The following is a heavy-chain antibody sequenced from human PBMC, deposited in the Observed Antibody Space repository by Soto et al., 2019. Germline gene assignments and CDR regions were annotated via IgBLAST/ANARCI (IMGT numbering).Heavy chain of an antibody. CDR1: GGSISSGGYY. Sequence: PSETLSLTCTVSGGSISSGGYYWSWIRQHPGKGLEWIGYIYYSGSTYYNPSLKSRVTISVDTSKNQFSLKLSSVTAADTAVYYCARSDVDCSGGSCYSGNWFDPWGQGTLVTVSS. D-gene: IGHD2-15*01. J-gene: IGHJ5*02. CDR3: ARSDVDCSGGSCYSGNWFDP. CDR2: IYYSGST. V-gene: IGHV4-31*03.